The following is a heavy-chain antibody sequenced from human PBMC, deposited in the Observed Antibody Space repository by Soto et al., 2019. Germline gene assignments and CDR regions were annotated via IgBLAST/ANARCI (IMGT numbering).Heavy chain of an antibody. Sequence: PSETLSLTCTVSGGSISSGGYYWSWIRQHPGKGLEWIGYIYYSGSTYYNPSLKSRVTISVDTSKNQFSLKLSSVTAADTAVYYCARVLKHCSSTSCRPGLVEYWGQGTLVTVPS. CDR3: ARVLKHCSSTSCRPGLVEY. CDR1: GGSISSGGYY. D-gene: IGHD2-2*01. J-gene: IGHJ4*02. CDR2: IYYSGST. V-gene: IGHV4-31*03.